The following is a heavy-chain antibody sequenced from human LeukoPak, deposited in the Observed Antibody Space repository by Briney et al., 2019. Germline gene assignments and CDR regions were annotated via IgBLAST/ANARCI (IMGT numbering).Heavy chain of an antibody. CDR1: GFTFSSYE. J-gene: IGHJ4*02. D-gene: IGHD5-24*01. CDR3: ARDSSLRWLQGEYFDY. CDR2: ISSSGSTI. V-gene: IGHV3-48*03. Sequence: PGGSLRLSCAASGFTFSSYEMNWVRQAPGKGLEWVSCISSSGSTIYYADSVKGRFTISRDNAKNSLYLQMNSLRAEDTAVYYCARDSSLRWLQGEYFDYWGQGTLVTVSS.